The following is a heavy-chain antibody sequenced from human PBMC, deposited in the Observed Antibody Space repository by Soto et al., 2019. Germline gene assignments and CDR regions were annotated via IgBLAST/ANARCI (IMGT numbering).Heavy chain of an antibody. D-gene: IGHD6-25*01. CDR2: IIPIFGTA. Sequence: SVKVSCKASGGTFSSYAISWVRQAPGQGLEWMGGIIPIFGTANYTQKFQGRVTITADKSASTAYMELSSLRSEDTAVYYCARDSIGDYYYYYGMDVWGQGTTVTVSS. CDR1: GGTFSSYA. CDR3: ARDSIGDYYYYYGMDV. J-gene: IGHJ6*02. V-gene: IGHV1-69*06.